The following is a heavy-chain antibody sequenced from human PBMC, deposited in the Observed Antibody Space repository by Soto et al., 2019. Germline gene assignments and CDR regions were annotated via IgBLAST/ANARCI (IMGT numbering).Heavy chain of an antibody. Sequence: GASVKVSCKASGGTFSSYAISWVRQAPGQGLEWMGGIIPIFGTANYAQKFQGRVTITADKSTSTAYMELSSLRSEDTAVYYCARGAPGSYSPFYDHWGQGTLVTVSS. J-gene: IGHJ4*02. CDR1: GGTFSSYA. V-gene: IGHV1-69*06. D-gene: IGHD1-26*01. CDR2: IIPIFGTA. CDR3: ARGAPGSYSPFYDH.